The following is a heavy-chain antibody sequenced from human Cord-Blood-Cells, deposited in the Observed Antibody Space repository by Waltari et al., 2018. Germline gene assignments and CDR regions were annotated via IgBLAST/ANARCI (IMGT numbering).Heavy chain of an antibody. CDR3: ARGGEAMDAFDI. V-gene: IGHV1-2*02. D-gene: IGHD3-10*01. Sequence: QVQLGQPGQEVRKPGASVKVSCMASGSTLTGYSMPWVGQAPEQGLEWMGWINPNSGGTNYAQKFQGRVTMTRDTSISTAYMELSRLRSDDTAVYYCARGGEAMDAFDIWGQGTMVTVSS. CDR1: GSTLTGYS. CDR2: INPNSGGT. J-gene: IGHJ3*02.